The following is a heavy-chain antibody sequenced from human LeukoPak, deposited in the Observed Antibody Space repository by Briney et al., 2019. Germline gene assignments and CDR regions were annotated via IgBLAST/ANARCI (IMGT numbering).Heavy chain of an antibody. J-gene: IGHJ4*02. Sequence: ASVKVSCKASGYTFISYGISWVRQAPGQGLEWMGWISAYNGNTNYAQKLQGRVTMTTDTSTSTAYMELRSLRSDDTAVYYCARKRGQQLDKRPFDYWGQGTLVTVSS. V-gene: IGHV1-18*01. D-gene: IGHD6-13*01. CDR3: ARKRGQQLDKRPFDY. CDR2: ISAYNGNT. CDR1: GYTFISYG.